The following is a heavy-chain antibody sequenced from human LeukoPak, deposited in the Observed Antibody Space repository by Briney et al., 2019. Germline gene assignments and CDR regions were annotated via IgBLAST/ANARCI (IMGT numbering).Heavy chain of an antibody. CDR3: VRDGGFGYCSSTSCYRDHYFDY. J-gene: IGHJ4*02. V-gene: IGHV3-53*01. CDR1: EFSVKYNY. CDR2: LYSAGST. Sequence: GGSLRLSCAASEFSVKYNYMTWVRQAPGKGLEWVSLLYSAGSTNYADSVKGRSTISRDNAKNTLYLQMNSLRVGDTAVYYCVRDGGFGYCSSTSCYRDHYFDYWGQGTLVTVSS. D-gene: IGHD2-2*01.